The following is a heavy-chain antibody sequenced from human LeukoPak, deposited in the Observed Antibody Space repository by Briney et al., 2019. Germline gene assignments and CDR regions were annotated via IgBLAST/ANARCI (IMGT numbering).Heavy chain of an antibody. CDR3: ARAVNSGWYRKAFDI. J-gene: IGHJ3*02. D-gene: IGHD6-19*01. CDR1: GGTFSSYA. Sequence: ASVKVSCKASGGTFSSYAINWVRQATGQGLEWMGWMNPNSGNTGYAQKFQGRVTMTRNTSISTAYMELSSLRSEDTAVYYCARAVNSGWYRKAFDIWGQGTMVTVSS. CDR2: MNPNSGNT. V-gene: IGHV1-8*02.